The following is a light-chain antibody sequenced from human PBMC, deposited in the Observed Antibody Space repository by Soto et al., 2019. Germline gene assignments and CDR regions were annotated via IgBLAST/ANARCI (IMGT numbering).Light chain of an antibody. Sequence: EIVLTQSPATLSLSPGERATLSCRASQSVGRDYLGWYQQKPGQAPRLVIYNASNRASGIPDRFSGSGSGTDFTLTISMLEPEDFAVYYCHQYAYAPWTFGQGTKVEIK. CDR1: QSVGRDY. CDR2: NAS. J-gene: IGKJ1*01. V-gene: IGKV3-20*01. CDR3: HQYAYAPWT.